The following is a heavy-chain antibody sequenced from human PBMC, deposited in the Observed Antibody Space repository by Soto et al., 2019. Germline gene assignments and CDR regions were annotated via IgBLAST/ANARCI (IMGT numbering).Heavy chain of an antibody. Sequence: GGSLRLSCAASGFTFSSYSMNWVRQTPGKGLEWVSYISSSSSTIYYADSVKGRFTISRDNAKNSLYLQMNSLRDEDTAVYYCARDPRPGIVGATYYYYGMDVWGQGTTVTVSS. CDR3: ARDPRPGIVGATYYYYGMDV. V-gene: IGHV3-48*02. CDR2: ISSSSSTI. J-gene: IGHJ6*02. D-gene: IGHD1-26*01. CDR1: GFTFSSYS.